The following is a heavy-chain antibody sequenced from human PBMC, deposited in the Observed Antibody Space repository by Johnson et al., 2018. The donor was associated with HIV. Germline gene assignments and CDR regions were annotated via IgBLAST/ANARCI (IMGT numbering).Heavy chain of an antibody. V-gene: IGHV3-11*04. CDR2: ISTSGGGI. Sequence: QVQLVESGGGLVKPGGSLRLSCAASGFTFSDYYMTWIRQAPGKGLEWVSHISTSGGGIYYADSVKGRFTISRDNSKNKLYLQMNRLRAEDTAVYYCARDGRGLDAFDIWGQGTVVTVSS. D-gene: IGHD3/OR15-3a*01. J-gene: IGHJ3*02. CDR1: GFTFSDYY. CDR3: ARDGRGLDAFDI.